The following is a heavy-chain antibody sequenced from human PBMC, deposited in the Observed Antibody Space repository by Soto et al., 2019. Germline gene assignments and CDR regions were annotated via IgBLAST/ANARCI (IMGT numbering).Heavy chain of an antibody. Sequence: PGGSLRLSCAASGFTFGDYAMQWVRQAPGKGLEWVSAISWNSGSIDYADSVKGRFTISRDNAKNTLYLQMNSLRAEDTAVYYCARLSPDSYGLDYWGQGTLVTVSS. D-gene: IGHD5-18*01. V-gene: IGHV3-9*01. CDR2: ISWNSGSI. CDR3: ARLSPDSYGLDY. CDR1: GFTFGDYA. J-gene: IGHJ4*02.